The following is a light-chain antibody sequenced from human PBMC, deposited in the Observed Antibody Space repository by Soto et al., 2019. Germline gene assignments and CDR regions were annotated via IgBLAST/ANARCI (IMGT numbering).Light chain of an antibody. V-gene: IGKV3-15*01. CDR2: GAS. J-gene: IGKJ3*01. CDR1: QSISSN. Sequence: EIVMTQSTATLSVSPGERATLSCRASQSISSNLAWYQQKPGQAPRLLIYGASTRATGIPATFSGSGSGTEFPLTISSLQSEDFAVYYCQQYNNWPFTFGPGTKVDIK. CDR3: QQYNNWPFT.